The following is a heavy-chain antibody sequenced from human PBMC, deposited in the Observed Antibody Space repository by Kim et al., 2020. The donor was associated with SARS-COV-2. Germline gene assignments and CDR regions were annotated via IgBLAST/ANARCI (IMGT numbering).Heavy chain of an antibody. CDR2: ISYDGSNK. D-gene: IGHD1-1*01. V-gene: IGHV3-30*04. CDR1: GFTFSSYA. J-gene: IGHJ4*02. Sequence: GGSLRLSCAASGFTFSSYAMHWVRQAPGKGLEWVAVISYDGSNKYYADSVKGRFTISRDNSKNTLYLQMNSLRAEDTAVYYCARDGGTTGPLYYFDYWGQGTLVTVSS. CDR3: ARDGGTTGPLYYFDY.